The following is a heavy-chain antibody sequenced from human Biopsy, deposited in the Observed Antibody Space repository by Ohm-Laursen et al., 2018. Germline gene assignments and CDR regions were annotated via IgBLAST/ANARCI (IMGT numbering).Heavy chain of an antibody. D-gene: IGHD5-24*01. CDR3: ASAGYNPDWNFDL. J-gene: IGHJ2*01. V-gene: IGHV4-59*07. Sequence: DTLSPTCTVSGDSISSYYWSWIRQPPGKALEWIGYIYFTGRTSYNPSLKSRVTMSVNTSKKQFSLRLSSVTAADTAVYYCASAGYNPDWNFDLWGRGTRVTVSS. CDR2: IYFTGRT. CDR1: GDSISSYY.